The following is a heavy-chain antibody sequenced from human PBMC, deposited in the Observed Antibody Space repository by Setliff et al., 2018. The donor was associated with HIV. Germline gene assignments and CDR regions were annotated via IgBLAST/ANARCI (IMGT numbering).Heavy chain of an antibody. D-gene: IGHD6-19*01. Sequence: ASVKVSCKASGYTFTTYDITWVRQAPGQGLEWMGGIGGYDGNTKYPQKFQGIVTMTTDTSTSTAYMELRSLRSDDKAVYYYARDGFRGGYSSGWADYCGQGTLVTVSS. CDR3: ARDGFRGGYSSGWADY. J-gene: IGHJ4*02. V-gene: IGHV1-18*01. CDR1: GYTFTTYD. CDR2: IGGYDGNT.